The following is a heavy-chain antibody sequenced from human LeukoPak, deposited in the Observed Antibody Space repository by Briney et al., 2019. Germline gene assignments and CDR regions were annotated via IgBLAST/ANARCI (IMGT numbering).Heavy chain of an antibody. D-gene: IGHD3-10*01. CDR1: GGSFSGYY. CDR2: INHSGST. Sequence: SETLSLTCAVYGGSFSGYYWSWIRQPPGKGLEWIGEINHSGSTNYNPSLKSRVTISVDTSKNQFSPKLSSVTAADTAVYYCARRYYYNLGSFPFDFWGQGTLVTVSS. J-gene: IGHJ4*02. V-gene: IGHV4-34*01. CDR3: ARRYYYNLGSFPFDF.